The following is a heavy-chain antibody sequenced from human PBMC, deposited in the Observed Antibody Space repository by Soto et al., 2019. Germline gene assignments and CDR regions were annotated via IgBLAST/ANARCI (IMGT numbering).Heavy chain of an antibody. CDR2: IKQDGSEK. V-gene: IGHV3-7*01. D-gene: IGHD3-3*01. CDR1: GFTFSSYW. CDR3: ARDRYSYYDFWSGSLPYYYYGMDV. Sequence: GGSLRLSCAASGFTFSSYWMSWVRQAPGKGLEWVANIKQDGSEKYYVDSVKGRFTISRDNARNSLYLQMNSLRAEDTAVYYCARDRYSYYDFWSGSLPYYYYGMDVWGQGTTVTVSS. J-gene: IGHJ6*02.